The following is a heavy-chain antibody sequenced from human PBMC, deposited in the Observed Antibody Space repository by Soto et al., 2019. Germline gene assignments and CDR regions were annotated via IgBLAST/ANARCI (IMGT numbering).Heavy chain of an antibody. D-gene: IGHD4-17*01. V-gene: IGHV4-39*01. CDR1: GGSISRSHNF. CDR3: ARYYGDYKNYFDY. J-gene: IGHJ4*02. Sequence: QLQLQESGPGLVKPSETLSLTCTVTGGSISRSHNFWGWIRQPPGKGLELIGSIFYSETTYNNPSLNRLVTLSVDTSKNQFSLKLNSVTAADTSVYYGARYYGDYKNYFDYWGQGTLVTVSS. CDR2: IFYSETT.